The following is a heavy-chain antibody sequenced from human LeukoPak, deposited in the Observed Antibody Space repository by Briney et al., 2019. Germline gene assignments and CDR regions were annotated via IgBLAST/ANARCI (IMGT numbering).Heavy chain of an antibody. CDR1: GVTFSDYY. Sequence: PGGSLRLSCAASGVTFSDYYMSWIRQAPGKGLQWVSYIGTGATITYYADSVQGRFTISRDNAKNSLYLQMNSLRAEDTAVYYCARRPDMAYDFDYWGQGTLVTVSS. V-gene: IGHV3-11*04. D-gene: IGHD3-9*01. CDR2: IGTGATIT. J-gene: IGHJ4*02. CDR3: ARRPDMAYDFDY.